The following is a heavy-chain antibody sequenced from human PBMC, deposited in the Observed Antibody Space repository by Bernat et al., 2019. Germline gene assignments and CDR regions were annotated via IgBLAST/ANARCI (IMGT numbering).Heavy chain of an antibody. CDR2: IYYSGTT. D-gene: IGHD2-15*01. V-gene: IGHV4-39*01. CDR1: VSSISCHHYY. Sequence: QLHLQESGPGLVKPSETLSLNCPVSVSSISCHHYYWGWTRQPPGKGVEWIGTIYYSGTTYYNPTLSGRVTLSLYTSKNQFSQELSSVTAAETGGYYCARRVVVYFDYWGQGALGTVSS. J-gene: IGHJ4*02. CDR3: ARRVVVYFDY.